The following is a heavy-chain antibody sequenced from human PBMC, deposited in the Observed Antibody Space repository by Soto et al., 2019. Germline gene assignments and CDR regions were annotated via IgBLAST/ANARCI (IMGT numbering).Heavy chain of an antibody. J-gene: IGHJ6*02. CDR1: GFTLENYA. CDR3: ARRGGNYEDPEFPYHFYGLDV. Sequence: QVQLVESAGGLIHPGRSLELSCAASGFTLENYAMHWVRQTSDQGLEWVAAIPNDGNKRYYADSVEGRFTISRDNSKSILYLQMDSLRREDSAVYYCARRGGNYEDPEFPYHFYGLDVWGQGTTVSVSS. CDR2: IPNDGNKR. V-gene: IGHV3-30*03. D-gene: IGHD4-4*01.